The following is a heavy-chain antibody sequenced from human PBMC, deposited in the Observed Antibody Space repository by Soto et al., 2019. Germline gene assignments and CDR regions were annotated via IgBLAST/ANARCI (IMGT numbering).Heavy chain of an antibody. D-gene: IGHD3-22*01. V-gene: IGHV1-69*13. CDR1: GYTFTSYA. J-gene: IGHJ6*02. Sequence: SVKVSCKASGYTFTSYAISWVRQAPGQGLEWMGGIIPIFGTANYAQKFQGRVTITADESTSTAYMELSSLRSEDTAVYYCARDGGRFYYDSSGPASVNGMDVWGQGTTVTVSS. CDR2: IIPIFGTA. CDR3: ARDGGRFYYDSSGPASVNGMDV.